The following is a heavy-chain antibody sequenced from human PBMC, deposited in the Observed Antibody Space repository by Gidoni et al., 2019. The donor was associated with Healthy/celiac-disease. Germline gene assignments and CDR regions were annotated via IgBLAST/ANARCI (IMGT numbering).Heavy chain of an antibody. J-gene: IGHJ4*02. CDR2: IYSCGST. CDR1: GFNGSSNY. D-gene: IGHD3-10*01. Sequence: EVQLVEAGGGLMQPGGSMSVSCAASGFNGSSNYISWVRHAPGKGLEWVSVIYSCGSTYYADSVKHRFTISRDNSKNSLYLQMISLKAEDTAVYYCARQLTYWVQGTLVTVSS. CDR3: ARQLTY. V-gene: IGHV3-53*01.